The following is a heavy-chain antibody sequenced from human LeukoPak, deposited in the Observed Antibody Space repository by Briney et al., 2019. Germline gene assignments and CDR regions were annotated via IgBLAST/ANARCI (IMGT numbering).Heavy chain of an antibody. J-gene: IGHJ4*02. CDR2: ISSTSSYI. D-gene: IGHD1-26*01. CDR1: GFTFSSYS. V-gene: IGHV3-21*01. Sequence: GGSLRLSCAASGFTFSSYSMNWVRQAPGKGLEWVSSISSTSSYIYYADSVKGRFTISRDNAKNSLYLQMNSLRAEDTAVYYCASVDPWELSYFDYWGQGTLVTVSS. CDR3: ASVDPWELSYFDY.